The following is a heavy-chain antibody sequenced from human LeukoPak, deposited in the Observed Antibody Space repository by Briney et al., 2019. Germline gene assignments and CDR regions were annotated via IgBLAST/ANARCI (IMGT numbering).Heavy chain of an antibody. Sequence: SETLSLSCTVSGVFIVRHYWIWLRQIPGKGLEWIGQISYSGSTYYNPSLKSRVTISLDRSMNQVSLRLSSVTAADTAVYYCARDGEGDQGWDYWGQGTLVTVSS. V-gene: IGHV4-59*11. D-gene: IGHD2-15*01. CDR2: ISYSGST. CDR3: ARDGEGDQGWDY. CDR1: GVFIVRHY. J-gene: IGHJ4*02.